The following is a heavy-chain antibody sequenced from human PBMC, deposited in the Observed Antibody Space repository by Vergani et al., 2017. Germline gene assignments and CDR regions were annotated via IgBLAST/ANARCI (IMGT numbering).Heavy chain of an antibody. CDR2: ISYDGSNK. V-gene: IGHV3-30*04. D-gene: IGHD1-26*01. Sequence: QVQLVESGGGVVQPGRSLRLSCAASGFTFSSYAMHWVRQAPGKGLEWVAVISYDGSNKYYADSVKGRFTISRDNSKNTLYLQMNSLRAEDTAVYYCAQGGSYFSRLDYWGQGTLVTVSS. J-gene: IGHJ4*02. CDR3: AQGGSYFSRLDY. CDR1: GFTFSSYA.